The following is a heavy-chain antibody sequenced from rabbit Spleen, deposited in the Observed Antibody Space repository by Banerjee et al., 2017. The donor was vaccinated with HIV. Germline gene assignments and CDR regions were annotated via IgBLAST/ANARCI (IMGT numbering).Heavy chain of an antibody. D-gene: IGHD8-1*01. V-gene: IGHV1S40*01. CDR2: AYAGSSGST. Sequence: QSLEESGGGLVKPGASLTLTCTASGFDLSNYYYMCWVRQAPGKGLEWVACAYAGSSGSTYSATWAKGRFTVSKTSSTTVTLQMTSLTAADTATYFCARDAGTSFSTYGMDLWGPGTLVTVS. CDR1: GFDLSNYYY. J-gene: IGHJ6*01. CDR3: ARDAGTSFSTYGMDL.